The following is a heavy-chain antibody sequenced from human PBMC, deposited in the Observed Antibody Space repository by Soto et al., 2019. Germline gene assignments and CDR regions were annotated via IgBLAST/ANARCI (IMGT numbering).Heavy chain of an antibody. Sequence: EVQLLESGGGLVQPGGSLRLSCAASGFTFSSYGMGWVRQAPGKGLEWVSAISSSGGSAYYADSVKGRFTISRDNSKNTLYLQMNSLRAEDTAVYYCARGATSPSYWGQGTLVTVSS. J-gene: IGHJ4*02. V-gene: IGHV3-23*01. CDR2: ISSSGGSA. CDR1: GFTFSSYG. CDR3: ARGATSPSY.